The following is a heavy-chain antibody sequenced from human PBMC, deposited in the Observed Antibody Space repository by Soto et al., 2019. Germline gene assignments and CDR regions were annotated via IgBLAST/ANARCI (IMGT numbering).Heavy chain of an antibody. CDR2: ISSSSSYI. CDR1: GFTFSSYS. J-gene: IGHJ3*02. D-gene: IGHD6-13*01. Sequence: GGSLRLSCAASGFTFSSYSMNWVRQAPGKGLEWVSSISSSSSYIYYADSVKGRFTISRDNAKNSLYLQMNSLRAEDTAVYYCARDISGSSWYGDAFDIWGQGTMVTVSS. CDR3: ARDISGSSWYGDAFDI. V-gene: IGHV3-21*01.